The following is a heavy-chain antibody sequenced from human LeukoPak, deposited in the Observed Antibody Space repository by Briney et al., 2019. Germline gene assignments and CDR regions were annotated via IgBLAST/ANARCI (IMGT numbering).Heavy chain of an antibody. CDR2: IIPIFGTA. V-gene: IGHV1-69*01. CDR1: GGTFSSYA. CDR3: ARDECKTEGGGSDAFDI. D-gene: IGHD2-15*01. J-gene: IGHJ3*02. Sequence: ASVKVSCKASGGTFSSYAISWVRQAPGQGLEWMGGIIPIFGTANYAQKFQGRVTITADGSTSTAYMELSSLRSEDTAVYYCARDECKTEGGGSDAFDIWGQGTVVTVSS.